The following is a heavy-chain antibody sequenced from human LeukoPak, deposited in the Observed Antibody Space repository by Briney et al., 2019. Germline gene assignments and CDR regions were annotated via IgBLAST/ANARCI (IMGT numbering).Heavy chain of an antibody. CDR2: ISGSGSIT. CDR1: GFTFSSFG. V-gene: IGHV3-23*01. CDR3: AKDLWSVVTLTLDY. D-gene: IGHD2-21*02. J-gene: IGHJ4*02. Sequence: PGGSLRLSCAASGFTFSSFGMSWVRQAPGKGLEWVSTISGSGSITYYADSMKGRFIISRDNSKNTLYLQVNSLRAEDTAVYYCAKDLWSVVTLTLDYWGQGTLVTVSS.